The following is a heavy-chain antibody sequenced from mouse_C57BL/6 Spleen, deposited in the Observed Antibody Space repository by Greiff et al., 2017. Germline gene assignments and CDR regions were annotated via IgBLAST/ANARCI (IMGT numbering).Heavy chain of an antibody. V-gene: IGHV1-54*01. D-gene: IGHD2-5*01. CDR1: GYAFTNYL. Sequence: QVQLQQSGAELVRPGTSVKVSCKASGYAFTNYLIEWVKQRPGQGLEWIGVINPGSGGTNYNEKFKGKATLTADKSSSTAYMQLSSLTSEDSAVYVCARGSNYEYFDVWGTGTTVTVSS. CDR2: INPGSGGT. CDR3: ARGSNYEYFDV. J-gene: IGHJ1*03.